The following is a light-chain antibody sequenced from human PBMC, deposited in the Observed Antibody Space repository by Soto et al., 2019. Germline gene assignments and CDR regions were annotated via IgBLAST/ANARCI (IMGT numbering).Light chain of an antibody. V-gene: IGKV3-11*01. CDR3: QHRDDWPPGAT. CDR1: QSVGNH. J-gene: IGKJ4*01. Sequence: IVLTQSPATLSLSPGERATLSCRASQSVGNHLAWYQQRPGQAPRLLIYDASNRATGVPARFSGFGSGTDFTHIISSLEPEDSAVYYCQHRDDWPPGATFGGGTKVEIK. CDR2: DAS.